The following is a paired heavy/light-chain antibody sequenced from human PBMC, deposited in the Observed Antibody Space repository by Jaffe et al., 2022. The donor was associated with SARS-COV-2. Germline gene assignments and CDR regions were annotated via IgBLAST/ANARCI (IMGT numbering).Heavy chain of an antibody. CDR2: VSQASIT. CDR3: ARSPTSSRSDYHYGLDV. D-gene: IGHD6-6*01. J-gene: IGHJ6*02. V-gene: IGHV4-4*02. CDR1: SGSVSGDHW. Sequence: QLSESGPGLVNPSGTLSLTCAISSGSVSGDHWWTWVRQSPKKGLEWVGEVSQASITHYNPSLASRLTISLDTSRSRFSLEMTSVTAADTAVYYCARSPTSSRSDYHYGLDVWGQGTAVIVSS.
Light chain of an antibody. CDR2: GKN. J-gene: IGLJ2*01. V-gene: IGLV3-19*01. CDR1: SLRTYY. Sequence: SSELTQDPSVSVALGQTVRITCRGDSLRTYYPTWYRQKAGQAPVLVMYGKNRRPSGIPDRISGSYSGNTVSLTITGAQAEDEADYYCKSRDISGTHLIFGGGTKLTVL. CDR3: KSRDISGTHLI.